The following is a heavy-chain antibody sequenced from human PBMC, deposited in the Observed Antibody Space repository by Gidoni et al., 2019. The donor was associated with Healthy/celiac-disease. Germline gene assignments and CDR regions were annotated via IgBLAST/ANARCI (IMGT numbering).Heavy chain of an antibody. CDR2: ISYDGSNK. Sequence: QVQLVESGGGVVQPGRPLRLSCAASGFTFSSHGMNWVRQAPGKGLEWVAVISYDGSNKYYADSVKGRFTISRDNSKNTLYLQMNSLRAEDTAVYYCAKGRLEDYYDSSAHGDYWGQGTLVTVSS. CDR3: AKGRLEDYYDSSAHGDY. D-gene: IGHD3-22*01. V-gene: IGHV3-30*18. CDR1: GFTFSSHG. J-gene: IGHJ4*02.